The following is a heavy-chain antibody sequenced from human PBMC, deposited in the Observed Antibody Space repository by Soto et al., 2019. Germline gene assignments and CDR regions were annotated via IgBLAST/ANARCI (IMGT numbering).Heavy chain of an antibody. J-gene: IGHJ5*01. Sequence: EVQLLESGGGLVKPGGSLRLSCAASGFTFSNYWMNWVRQAPGKGLEWVATVKQDGSETYFVESVRGRFTISRDNDKNSVLLQMNSLRVEDTAVYFCVGGVYHTAWFDYWGQGTLVTVSS. CDR2: VKQDGSET. CDR3: VGGVYHTAWFDY. CDR1: GFTFSNYW. V-gene: IGHV3-7*01. D-gene: IGHD2-8*01.